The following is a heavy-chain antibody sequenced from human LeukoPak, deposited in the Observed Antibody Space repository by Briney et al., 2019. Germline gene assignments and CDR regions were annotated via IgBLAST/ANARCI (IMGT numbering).Heavy chain of an antibody. Sequence: SGGSLRLSCAASGFTFSNAWMSCVRQAPGKGLEWVGRIKNKTDGGTTEYAAPVKGRFTITRDDSKNTLYLQMNSLKTEDTAVYYCTTPGGLWGQGTLVTVSS. CDR1: GFTFSNAW. CDR2: IKNKTDGGTT. V-gene: IGHV3-15*01. CDR3: TTPGGL. J-gene: IGHJ4*02. D-gene: IGHD3-10*01.